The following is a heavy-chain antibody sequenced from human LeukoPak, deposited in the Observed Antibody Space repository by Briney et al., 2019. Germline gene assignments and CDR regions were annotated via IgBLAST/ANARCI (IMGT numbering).Heavy chain of an antibody. CDR2: INTDGSST. CDR3: ARDLYDFWREDPFDY. J-gene: IGHJ4*02. D-gene: IGHD3-3*01. V-gene: IGHV3-74*01. CDR1: GFTFSSYW. Sequence: GGSLRLSCAASGFTFSSYWMHWVRQAPGKGLVWVSRINTDGSSTSYADSVKGRFTISRDNAKNTLYLQMNSLRAEDTAVYYCARDLYDFWREDPFDYWGQGTLVTVSS.